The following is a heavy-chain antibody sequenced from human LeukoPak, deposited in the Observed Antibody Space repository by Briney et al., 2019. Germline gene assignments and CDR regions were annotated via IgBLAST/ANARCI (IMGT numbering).Heavy chain of an antibody. J-gene: IGHJ4*02. CDR3: ASGVADYGDYVWYYFDY. CDR2: IWYDGSNK. Sequence: GGSLRLSCAASGFAFSSYGMHWVRQAPGKGLEWLAVIWYDGSNKYYADSVKGRFTISRDNSKNTLYLQMNSLRADDTAVYYCASGVADYGDYVWYYFDYWGQGTLVTVSS. V-gene: IGHV3-33*01. CDR1: GFAFSSYG. D-gene: IGHD4-17*01.